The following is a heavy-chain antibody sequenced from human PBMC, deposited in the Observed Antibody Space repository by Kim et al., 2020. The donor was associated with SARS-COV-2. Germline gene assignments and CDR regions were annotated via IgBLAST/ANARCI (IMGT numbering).Heavy chain of an antibody. CDR1: GGSFSGYY. CDR3: AGRAYCGGDCSSQPNWFDP. V-gene: IGHV4-34*01. J-gene: IGHJ5*02. CDR2: INHSGST. D-gene: IGHD2-21*02. Sequence: SETLSLTCAVYGGSFSGYYWSWIRQHPGKGLVWIGVINHSGSTNYNPSLKSRVTISVDTSKNQFSLKLSSVTAADTAVYYCAGRAYCGGDCSSQPNWFDPWGQRDLGPVSS.